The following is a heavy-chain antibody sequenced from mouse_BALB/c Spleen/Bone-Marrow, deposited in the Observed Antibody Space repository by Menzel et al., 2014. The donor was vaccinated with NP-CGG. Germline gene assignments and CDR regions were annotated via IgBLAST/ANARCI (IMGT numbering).Heavy chain of an antibody. CDR3: AREIINDYHWYFDV. V-gene: IGHV7-3*02. J-gene: IGHJ1*01. Sequence: EVKVEESGGGLVQPGGSLRLSCATSGFTFTDYYMSWVRQPPGKALEWLGFIRNKANGYTTEYSASVKDRFTISRDNSQSFLYLQMNALRAEDSATYYCAREIINDYHWYFDVWGAGTTVTDSS. D-gene: IGHD2-4*01. CDR2: IRNKANGYTT. CDR1: GFTFTDYY.